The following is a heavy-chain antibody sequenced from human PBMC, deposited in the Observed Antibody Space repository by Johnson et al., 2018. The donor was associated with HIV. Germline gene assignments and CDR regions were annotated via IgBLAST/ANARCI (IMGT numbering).Heavy chain of an antibody. V-gene: IGHV3-23*04. D-gene: IGHD1-26*01. J-gene: IGHJ3*02. CDR3: AKDKARWELLAFDI. CDR1: GFTFDDYA. Sequence: VQLVESGGGLVQPGRTLRLSCAASGFTFDDYAMHWVRQAPGKGLEWVSAISGRGGTTYYADSVKGRFTISRDNSKNTLYLHMNSLRAEDTAGYQCAKDKARWELLAFDIWGQGTMVTVSS. CDR2: ISGRGGTT.